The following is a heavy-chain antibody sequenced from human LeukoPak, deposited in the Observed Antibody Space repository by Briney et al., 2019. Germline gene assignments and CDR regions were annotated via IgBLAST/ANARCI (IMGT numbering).Heavy chain of an antibody. Sequence: PGGSLRLSCAASGFTFSTYNMNWVRQAAGKGLEWVAVMWYDGSNKYYGDSVKGRFTISRDNSKNTLYLQMNSLRAEDTAVYYCAREGSNDSSGYYYSGGYYYGMDVWGQGTTVTVSS. J-gene: IGHJ6*02. D-gene: IGHD3-22*01. CDR3: AREGSNDSSGYYYSGGYYYGMDV. CDR2: MWYDGSNK. V-gene: IGHV3-33*08. CDR1: GFTFSTYN.